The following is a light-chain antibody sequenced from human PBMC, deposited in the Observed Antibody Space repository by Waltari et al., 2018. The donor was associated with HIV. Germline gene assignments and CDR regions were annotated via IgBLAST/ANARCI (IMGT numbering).Light chain of an antibody. Sequence: QSVLTQPPSVSGAPGQRVTISCTGSSSNIGAGYDVNWYQQLPGTTPKLLVYGNSNRPSGVPDRFSGSKSATSASLAITGLQAEDEADYYCQSYDNSLSAWVFGGGTKLTVL. CDR2: GNS. CDR1: SSNIGAGYD. V-gene: IGLV1-40*01. CDR3: QSYDNSLSAWV. J-gene: IGLJ3*02.